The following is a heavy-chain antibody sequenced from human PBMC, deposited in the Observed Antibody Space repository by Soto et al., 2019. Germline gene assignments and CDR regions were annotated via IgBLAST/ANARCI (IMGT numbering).Heavy chain of an antibody. CDR3: AKSASIAARPPYYFDY. Sequence: GGSLRLSCAASGFTFSTYAMTWVRQAPEKGREWVSAISGSGGSTYYADSVKGRFTISRDNSKNTLYLQINSLRAEDTAVYYCAKSASIAARPPYYFDYWGQGTLVTVSS. D-gene: IGHD6-6*01. V-gene: IGHV3-23*01. CDR1: GFTFSTYA. CDR2: ISGSGGST. J-gene: IGHJ4*02.